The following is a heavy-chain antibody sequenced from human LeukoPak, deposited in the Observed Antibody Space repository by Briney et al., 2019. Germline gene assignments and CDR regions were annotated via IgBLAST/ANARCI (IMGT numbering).Heavy chain of an antibody. J-gene: IGHJ4*02. CDR2: INPNSGGT. V-gene: IGHV1-2*02. D-gene: IGHD3-22*01. CDR1: GYTFTGYY. Sequence: ASVKVSCKASGYTFTGYYIHWVRQAPGQGLEWMGWINPNSGGTDYAQKFQGRVTMTRDTSINTAYMELSSLRSEDTAVYYCATTSLPKTRDYYDSSGYRPFWGQGTLVTVSS. CDR3: ATTSLPKTRDYYDSSGYRPF.